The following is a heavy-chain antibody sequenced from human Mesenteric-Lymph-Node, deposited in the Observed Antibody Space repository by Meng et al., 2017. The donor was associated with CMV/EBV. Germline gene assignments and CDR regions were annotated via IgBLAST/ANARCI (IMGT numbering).Heavy chain of an antibody. D-gene: IGHD2-2*01. CDR1: GFSFGDYA. V-gene: IGHV3-49*04. CDR3: TRWGGYCSSPSCYRLVWIDFDN. Sequence: GESLKISCTASGFSFGDYAMSWVRQAPGKGLEWVGFIRSNTNGATTEYAAAVKGRFTISRDDTKSIAYLQMNRLTTEDTAVYYCTRWGGYCSSPSCYRLVWIDFDNWGQGTLVTVSS. J-gene: IGHJ4*02. CDR2: IRSNTNGATT.